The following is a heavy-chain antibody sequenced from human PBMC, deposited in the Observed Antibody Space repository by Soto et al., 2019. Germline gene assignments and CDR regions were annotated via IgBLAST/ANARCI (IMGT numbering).Heavy chain of an antibody. V-gene: IGHV6-1*01. CDR3: ARSGYFDSGEKSFGLDV. Sequence: SQTLSLTCAISGDSVSSNSVTWNWLRQSPSRGLEWLGRTYYRSKWYNHYAISVKRRTTINPDTSKSRFSLQLNSVTPDDTAVYYCARSGYFDSGEKSFGLDVWGQGTSVTVSS. J-gene: IGHJ6*02. CDR1: GDSVSSNSVT. D-gene: IGHD3-22*01. CDR2: TYYRSKWYN.